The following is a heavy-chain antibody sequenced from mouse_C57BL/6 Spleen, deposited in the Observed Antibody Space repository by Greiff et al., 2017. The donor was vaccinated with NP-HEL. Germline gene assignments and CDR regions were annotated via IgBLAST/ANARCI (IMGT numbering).Heavy chain of an antibody. CDR2: IYPGDGDT. CDR3: ARDPLLRYFDY. V-gene: IGHV1-80*01. Sequence: QVQLQQSGAELVKPGASVKISSKASGTASSSSWMNWVKKRPGKGLKWIGQIYPGDGDTNYNGKFKGKATLTADKSSSTAYMQLSSLTSEDSAVYFFARDPLLRYFDYWGQGTTLTVSS. CDR1: GTASSSSW. D-gene: IGHD1-2*01. J-gene: IGHJ2*01.